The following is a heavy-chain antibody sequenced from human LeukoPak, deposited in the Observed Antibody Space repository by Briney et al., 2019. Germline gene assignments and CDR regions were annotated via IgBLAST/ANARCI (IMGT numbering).Heavy chain of an antibody. Sequence: KSSETLSLTCTVSGGSISSYYWSWNRQPPGKGLEWIGYIYYSGSTNYNPSLKSRVTISVDTSKNQFSLKLSSVTAADTAVYYCARFGPCSGGSCTRLDYWGQGTLVTVSS. CDR1: GGSISSYY. D-gene: IGHD2-15*01. J-gene: IGHJ4*02. CDR2: IYYSGST. CDR3: ARFGPCSGGSCTRLDY. V-gene: IGHV4-59*01.